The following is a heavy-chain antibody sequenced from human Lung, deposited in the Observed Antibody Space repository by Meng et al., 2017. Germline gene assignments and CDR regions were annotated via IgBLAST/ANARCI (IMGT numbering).Heavy chain of an antibody. V-gene: IGHV3-74*01. J-gene: IGHJ1*01. CDR1: GFTFTYHW. D-gene: IGHD1-1*01. Sequence: EVELVGAGGGLVPAGGSLRLSCAASGFTFTYHWMHWVRQGPGKGLVWVSRINRDGTKPTYADSVKGRFTISRDNAKNTLYLQMNNLRAEDTAFYYCTNDRLNHWGQGALVTVSS. CDR3: TNDRLNH. CDR2: INRDGTKP.